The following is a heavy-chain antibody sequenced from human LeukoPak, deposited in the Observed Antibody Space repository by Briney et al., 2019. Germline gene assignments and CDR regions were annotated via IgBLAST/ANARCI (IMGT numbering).Heavy chain of an antibody. J-gene: IGHJ4*02. D-gene: IGHD1-26*01. CDR1: GYSFTSYW. CDR2: IYPGDSDT. Sequence: GESLKISRKGSGYSFTSYWIGWVRQMPETGLEWMGIIYPGDSDTRYSPSFQGQVTISADKSISTAYLQWSSLKAADTAMYYCATLGLNSGSYFGFDYWGQGTLVTVSS. CDR3: ATLGLNSGSYFGFDY. V-gene: IGHV5-51*01.